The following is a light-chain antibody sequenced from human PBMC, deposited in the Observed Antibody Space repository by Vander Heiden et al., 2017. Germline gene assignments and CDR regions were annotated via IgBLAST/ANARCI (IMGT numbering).Light chain of an antibody. Sequence: SYDLTQPPSVSVSPGHPARITCSGDALPKQYAYWYQQKTGQAPVLVIYKDSERPSGIPERFSGSSSGTTVTLTISGVQAEDEADYYCQSADSSGTYVVFGGGTKLTVL. CDR3: QSADSSGTYVV. CDR2: KDS. J-gene: IGLJ2*01. V-gene: IGLV3-25*03. CDR1: ALPKQY.